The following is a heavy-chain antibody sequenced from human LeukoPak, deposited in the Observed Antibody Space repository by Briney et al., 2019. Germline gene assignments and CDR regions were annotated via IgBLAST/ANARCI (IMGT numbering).Heavy chain of an antibody. Sequence: SETLSLTCAVYGGSFSGYYWSWIRQPPGKGLEWMWEINHSVSTNYNPSLKSRVTISVDTSKNQFSLKLSSVTAADTAVYYCAREGWGGSYYTFFDYWGQGTLVTVSS. CDR1: GGSFSGYY. V-gene: IGHV4-34*01. D-gene: IGHD1-26*01. J-gene: IGHJ4*02. CDR3: AREGWGGSYYTFFDY. CDR2: INHSVST.